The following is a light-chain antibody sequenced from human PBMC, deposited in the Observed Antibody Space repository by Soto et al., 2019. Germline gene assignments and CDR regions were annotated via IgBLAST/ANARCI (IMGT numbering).Light chain of an antibody. CDR3: QQYYSAPLT. J-gene: IGKJ4*01. V-gene: IGKV4-1*01. CDR1: QSVLYSSNNRNY. Sequence: DIVMTQSPDSLAVSLGERATINCKSSQSVLYSSNNRNYLAWYQQRLGQPPKLIFYWASTRESGVPDRFSGSGSGTDFTLTFSSLQAEDGAVYYCQQYYSAPLTFGGGTKVEIK. CDR2: WAS.